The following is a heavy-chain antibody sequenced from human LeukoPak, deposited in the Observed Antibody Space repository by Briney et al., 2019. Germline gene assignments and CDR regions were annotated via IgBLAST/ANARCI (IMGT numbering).Heavy chain of an antibody. CDR2: IYYSGST. Sequence: PSETLSLTCTVSGGSISSYYWSWIRQPPGKGLEWIGYIYYSGSTNYNPSLKSRVTISVDTSKNQFSLKLSSVTAADTAVYYCARVSNSGWPHDAFDIWGQGTMVTVSS. CDR3: ARVSNSGWPHDAFDI. V-gene: IGHV4-59*01. J-gene: IGHJ3*02. D-gene: IGHD6-19*01. CDR1: GGSISSYY.